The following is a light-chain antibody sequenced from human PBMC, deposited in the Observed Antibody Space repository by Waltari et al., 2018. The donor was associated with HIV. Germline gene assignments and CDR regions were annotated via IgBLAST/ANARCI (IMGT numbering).Light chain of an antibody. J-gene: IGKJ1*01. CDR3: LQHNSYPWT. CDR2: AAS. Sequence: QPTPSQSSLSASVGDLVPIPCRASPGISNDLGWYQQKPGKAPKRLIYAASSLQSGVPSRFSGSGSGTEFTLTISSLQPEDFATYYCLQHNSYPWTFGQGTKVEIK. CDR1: PGISND. V-gene: IGKV1-17*01.